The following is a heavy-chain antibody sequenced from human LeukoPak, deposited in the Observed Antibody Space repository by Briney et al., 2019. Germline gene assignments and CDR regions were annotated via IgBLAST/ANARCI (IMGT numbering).Heavy chain of an antibody. CDR2: INGDASET. CDR1: GFTFSRHW. D-gene: IGHD5-18*01. V-gene: IGHV3-74*01. CDR3: ARDLAYSRLDY. J-gene: IGHJ4*02. Sequence: GGSLRLSCAASGFTFSRHWMHWVRQAPGKGLEWISRINGDASETNYADFVKGRFAVSRDNAKNTMYLQISSLRDEDTAVYYCARDLAYSRLDYWGQGMLVTVSS.